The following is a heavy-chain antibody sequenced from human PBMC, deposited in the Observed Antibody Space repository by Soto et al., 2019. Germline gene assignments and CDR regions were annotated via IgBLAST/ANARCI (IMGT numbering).Heavy chain of an antibody. J-gene: IGHJ6*02. Sequence: SETLSLTCTVSGGSISSSSYYWGWIRQPPGKGLEWIGSIYYSGSTYYNPSLKSRVTISVDTSKNQFSLKLSSVTAADTAVYYCARRLYHDSSGFEGGGMDVWGQGTTVTVSS. D-gene: IGHD3-22*01. V-gene: IGHV4-39*01. CDR1: GGSISSSSYY. CDR2: IYYSGST. CDR3: ARRLYHDSSGFEGGGMDV.